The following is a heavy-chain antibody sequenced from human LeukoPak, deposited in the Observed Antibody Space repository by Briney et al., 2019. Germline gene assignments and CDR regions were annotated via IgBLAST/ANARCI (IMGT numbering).Heavy chain of an antibody. CDR1: GYSFTDYY. J-gene: IGHJ4*02. D-gene: IGHD6-13*01. CDR3: ARDLRPSSSWYYLDY. Sequence: WASVKVSCEASGYSFTDYYLHWVRQAPGQGLEWMGWINTNTGNPTYAQGFAGRFVFSLDTSANTAYLQISSLKAEDTAVYYCARDLRPSSSWYYLDYWGQGTLVTVSS. V-gene: IGHV7-4-1*02. CDR2: INTNTGNP.